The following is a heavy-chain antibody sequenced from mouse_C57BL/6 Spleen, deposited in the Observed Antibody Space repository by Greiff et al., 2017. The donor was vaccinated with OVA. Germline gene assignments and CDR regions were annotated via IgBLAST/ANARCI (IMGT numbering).Heavy chain of an antibody. CDR2: ISSGSSTI. J-gene: IGHJ4*01. CDR3: ARSDLYAMDY. V-gene: IGHV5-17*01. Sequence: EVHLVESGGGLVKPGGSLKLSCAASGFTFSDYGMHWVRQAPEKGLEWVAYISSGSSTIYYADTVKGRFTISRDNAKNTLFLQMTSLRSEDTAMYYCARSDLYAMDYWGQGTSVTVSS. CDR1: GFTFSDYG.